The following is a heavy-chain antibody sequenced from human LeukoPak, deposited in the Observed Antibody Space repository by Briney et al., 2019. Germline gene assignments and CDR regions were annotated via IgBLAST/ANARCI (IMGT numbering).Heavy chain of an antibody. CDR1: GFTLSNYW. D-gene: IGHD2-15*01. Sequence: GGSLRLSCSASGFTLSNYWMSWVRQTPEKGLEWVANIKQDESEKVYVDSVKGRFTISRDNAKSSLYLQMSGLRAEDTAVYYCAKPAYCSGGSCYSIGYFDYWGQGTLVTVSS. J-gene: IGHJ4*02. CDR3: AKPAYCSGGSCYSIGYFDY. V-gene: IGHV3-7*05. CDR2: IKQDESEK.